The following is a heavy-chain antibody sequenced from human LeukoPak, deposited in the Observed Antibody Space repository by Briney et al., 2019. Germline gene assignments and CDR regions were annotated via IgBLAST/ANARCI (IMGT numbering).Heavy chain of an antibody. Sequence: GGSLRLSCAGAEFTFSGYTMNWVCQAPGKGLEWVSYISPDSTEIYYADSVKGRFTISRDNAKNSLYLQMNSLRAEDTAVYYCASGMRVGPNIWGQGTLVTVSS. D-gene: IGHD1-26*01. J-gene: IGHJ4*02. CDR3: ASGMRVGPNI. CDR2: ISPDSTEI. V-gene: IGHV3-21*05. CDR1: EFTFSGYT.